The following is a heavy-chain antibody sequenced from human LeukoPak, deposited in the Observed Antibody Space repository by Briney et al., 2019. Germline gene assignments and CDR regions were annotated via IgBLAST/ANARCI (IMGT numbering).Heavy chain of an antibody. V-gene: IGHV1-46*01. CDR3: AREHWERRRGGDSSGCYGRDYFDY. CDR1: GYTFTSYY. CDR2: MNPSGGST. D-gene: IGHD6-19*01. J-gene: IGHJ4*02. Sequence: AASVKVSCKASGYTFTSYYMHWVRQAPGQGLEWMGIMNPSGGSTSYAQKFQGRVTMTRDTSTSTVYMELSSLRSEDTVVYYCAREHWERRRGGDSSGCYGRDYFDYWGQGTLVTVSS.